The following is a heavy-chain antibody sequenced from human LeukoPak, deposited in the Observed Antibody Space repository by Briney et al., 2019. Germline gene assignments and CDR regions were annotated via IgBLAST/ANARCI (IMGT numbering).Heavy chain of an antibody. Sequence: GSLRLSCTASGFTFSSYSMNWVRQAPGKGLEWVSYISSSSSTIYYADSVKGRFTISRDNAKNSLYLQMNSLRAEDTAVYYCASRTTRLYYYYYMDVWGKGTAVTVSS. CDR2: ISSSSSTI. D-gene: IGHD1/OR15-1a*01. CDR1: GFTFSSYS. V-gene: IGHV3-48*04. CDR3: ASRTTRLYYYYYMDV. J-gene: IGHJ6*03.